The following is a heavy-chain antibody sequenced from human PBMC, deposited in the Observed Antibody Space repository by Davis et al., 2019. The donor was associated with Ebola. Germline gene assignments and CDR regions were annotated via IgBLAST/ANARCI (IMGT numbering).Heavy chain of an antibody. V-gene: IGHV1-58*02. CDR2: IVVGSGNT. CDR3: ARDRGRWLQPEYYFDY. CDR1: RFSFRSSA. Sequence: AASLKVSCQASRFSFRSSAMQWVRQARGQRLEWVGWIVVGSGNTNYAQKLQGRVTMTTDTSTSTVYMELSSLRSEDTAVYYCARDRGRWLQPEYYFDYWGQGTLVTVSS. J-gene: IGHJ4*02. D-gene: IGHD5-24*01.